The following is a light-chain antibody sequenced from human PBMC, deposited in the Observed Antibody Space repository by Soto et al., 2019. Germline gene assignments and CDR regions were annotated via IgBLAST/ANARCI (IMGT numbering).Light chain of an antibody. CDR3: QQGYSSRWT. V-gene: IGKV1-39*01. CDR1: QNIRRY. Sequence: DIQMTQSPSSLSASVGDRVTITCRASQNIRRYLNWYQQKPGKAPQLLIYATSSLQTGVPSRFSASGSGTDFSLVISDLQPEDSANYYCQQGYSSRWTSGRGTKVEI. J-gene: IGKJ1*01. CDR2: ATS.